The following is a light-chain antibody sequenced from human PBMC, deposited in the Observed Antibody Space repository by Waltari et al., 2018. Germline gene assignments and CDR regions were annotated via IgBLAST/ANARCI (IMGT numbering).Light chain of an antibody. V-gene: IGKV1-5*01. CDR1: QSIRSL. J-gene: IGKJ4*01. CDR3: QQYYSYFT. Sequence: DIQMTKSPSTLSASVGDRVTITGRASQSIRSLLAWDHPRPGHAPNILIYDASSWESGVPSRCSGSGSGTELTLTIHSLQPDDFATYSCQQYYSYFTFGGGAKVEIK. CDR2: DAS.